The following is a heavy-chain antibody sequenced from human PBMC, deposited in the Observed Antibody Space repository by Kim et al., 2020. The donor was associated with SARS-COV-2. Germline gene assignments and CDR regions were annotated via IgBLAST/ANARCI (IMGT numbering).Heavy chain of an antibody. D-gene: IGHD1-20*01. J-gene: IGHJ3*02. Sequence: SETLSLTCTVSGGSISGSDYYWGWIRQPPGKGLEWIGSIFYSGTTYYNPSLRSRVTISVDTSKNQFSLRLSSVTAADTAVYYCAGPLKITLRTPLDIWGQGTVVSVSS. V-gene: IGHV4-39*01. CDR2: IFYSGTT. CDR3: AGPLKITLRTPLDI. CDR1: GGSISGSDYY.